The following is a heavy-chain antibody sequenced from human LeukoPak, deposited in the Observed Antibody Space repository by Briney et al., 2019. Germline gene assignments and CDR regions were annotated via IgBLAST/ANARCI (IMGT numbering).Heavy chain of an antibody. CDR1: GYTFNKYW. CDR2: IYPVDSDT. Sequence: EFLKISCKGSGYTFNKYWIAWGRQIPGKGLGWMWMIYPVDSDTRYNPSFEGQVTMSADTSINTAYLQWSSLTASDTAIYYCAIHHTVFGVIIPVHFDSWGAGTPVTVSS. J-gene: IGHJ4*02. CDR3: AIHHTVFGVIIPVHFDS. V-gene: IGHV5-51*01. D-gene: IGHD3-3*01.